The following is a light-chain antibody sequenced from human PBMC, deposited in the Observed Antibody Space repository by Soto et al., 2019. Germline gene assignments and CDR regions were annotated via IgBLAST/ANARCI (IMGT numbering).Light chain of an antibody. CDR2: AAS. Sequence: DIQMTQSPSTLSASVGDRVTITCRADQSITRWLAWYQQKPGKAPKSLIYAASNLQSGVPLRFSGSGSGTDFTLTISSLQPEDFATYYCQQYNSYPLTFGGGTKVDIK. CDR3: QQYNSYPLT. J-gene: IGKJ4*01. V-gene: IGKV1-5*01. CDR1: QSITRW.